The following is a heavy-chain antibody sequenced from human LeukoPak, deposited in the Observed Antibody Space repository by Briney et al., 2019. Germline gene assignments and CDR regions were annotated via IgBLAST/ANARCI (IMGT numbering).Heavy chain of an antibody. CDR3: ARDIAVAGTIRFDP. CDR1: GYTFTSYG. D-gene: IGHD6-19*01. J-gene: IGHJ5*02. CDR2: ISAYNGNT. Sequence: ASVKVSCKASGYTFTSYGISWVRQAPGQGLEWMGWISAYNGNTNYPQKLQGRVTMTTDTSTSTAYMELRSLRSDDTAVYYCARDIAVAGTIRFDPWGQGTLVTVSS. V-gene: IGHV1-18*04.